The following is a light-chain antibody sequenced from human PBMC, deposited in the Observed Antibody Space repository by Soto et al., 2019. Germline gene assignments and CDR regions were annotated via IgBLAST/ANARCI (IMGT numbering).Light chain of an antibody. J-gene: IGKJ1*01. CDR3: QHYNSYSEA. CDR1: QTISSW. CDR2: KAS. Sequence: DIQMTQSPSTLSGSVGDRVTITCRASQTISSWLAWYQQEPGKAPKLLIYKASTLKSGVPSRFSGGGSGTEFTLTISSLQPDDFATYYCQHYNSYSEAFGQGTKVELK. V-gene: IGKV1-5*03.